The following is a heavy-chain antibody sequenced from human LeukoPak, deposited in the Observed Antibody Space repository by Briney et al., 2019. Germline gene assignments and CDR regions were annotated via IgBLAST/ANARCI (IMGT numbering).Heavy chain of an antibody. Sequence: ASVKVSCKASGGTFSSYAISWVRQAPGQGLEWMGGIIPIFGTANYAQKFQGRVTITADESTSTAYMELSSLRSEDTAVYYCARDGPSGSYLKNAFDIWGQGTMVTVSS. CDR1: GGTFSSYA. CDR3: ARDGPSGSYLKNAFDI. J-gene: IGHJ3*02. CDR2: IIPIFGTA. D-gene: IGHD1-26*01. V-gene: IGHV1-69*13.